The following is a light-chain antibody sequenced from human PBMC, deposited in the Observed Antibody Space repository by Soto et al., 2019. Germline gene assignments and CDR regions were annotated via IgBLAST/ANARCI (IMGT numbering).Light chain of an antibody. CDR3: CSYAGDVTVL. CDR2: EVN. Sequence: QSALTQPASLSGSPGQSITISCTGTSSDIGAYDYVSWFQQHPGKAPKLMISEVNNRPSGVSNRFSGSKSGNTAYLTISGLQTEDEAYYYCCSYAGDVTVLFGGGTKLTVL. J-gene: IGLJ2*01. V-gene: IGLV2-14*01. CDR1: SSDIGAYDY.